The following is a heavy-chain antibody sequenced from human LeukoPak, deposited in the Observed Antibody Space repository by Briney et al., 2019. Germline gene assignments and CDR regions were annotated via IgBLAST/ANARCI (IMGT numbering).Heavy chain of an antibody. CDR2: ISYDGSSD. D-gene: IGHD3-16*02. CDR3: ARESRAGYDYVWGSYRYTGLDY. J-gene: IGHJ4*02. V-gene: IGHV3-30-3*01. Sequence: GRSLRLSCAASGFTFSSYPMHWVRQAPGKGLEWVAVISYDGSSDYFADSVTGRFTISRDNSKNTLYLQMNSLRAEDTAVYYCARESRAGYDYVWGSYRYTGLDYWGQGTLVTVSS. CDR1: GFTFSSYP.